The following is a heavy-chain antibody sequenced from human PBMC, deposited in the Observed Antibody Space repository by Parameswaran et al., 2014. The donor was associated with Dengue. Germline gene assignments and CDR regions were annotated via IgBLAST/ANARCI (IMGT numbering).Heavy chain of an antibody. Sequence: WVRQAPGQGLEWMGWISAYNGNTNYAQKLQGRVTMTTDTSTSTAYMELRSLRSDDTAVYYCARESQELRFLEWPENGPRNAFDIWGQGTMVTVSS. J-gene: IGHJ3*02. V-gene: IGHV1-18*01. CDR2: ISAYNGNT. CDR3: ARESQELRFLEWPENGPRNAFDI. D-gene: IGHD3-3*01.